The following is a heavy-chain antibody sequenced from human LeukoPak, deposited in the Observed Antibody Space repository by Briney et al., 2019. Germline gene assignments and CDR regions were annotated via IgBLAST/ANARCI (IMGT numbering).Heavy chain of an antibody. J-gene: IGHJ3*02. D-gene: IGHD3-22*01. CDR1: GGSISSGGYY. CDR3: ARVGYDSSGYYAFDI. V-gene: IGHV4-31*03. Sequence: TSQTLSLTCIVSGGSISSGGYYWSWIRQHPGKGLEWIGYIYYSGSTYYNPSLKSRVTISVDTSKNQFSLKLSSVTVADTAVYYCARVGYDSSGYYAFDIWGQGTMVTVSS. CDR2: IYYSGST.